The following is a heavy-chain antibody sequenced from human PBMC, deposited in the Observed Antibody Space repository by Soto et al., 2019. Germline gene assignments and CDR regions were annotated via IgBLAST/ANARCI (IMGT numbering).Heavy chain of an antibody. CDR1: GFTFSSYA. Sequence: EVQLLESGGGLVQPGGSLRLSCAASGFTFSSYAMSWVRQSPGKGLEWVSAIPGSGGSTYYAGSVKGRFTISRDNSKNTLYLQMNSLRAEDTAVYYCAKDLSGSYYLFDYWGQGTLVTVSS. CDR2: IPGSGGST. V-gene: IGHV3-23*01. CDR3: AKDLSGSYYLFDY. D-gene: IGHD1-26*01. J-gene: IGHJ4*02.